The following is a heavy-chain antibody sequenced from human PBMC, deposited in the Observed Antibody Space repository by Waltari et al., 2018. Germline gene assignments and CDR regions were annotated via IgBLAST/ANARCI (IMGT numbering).Heavy chain of an antibody. CDR1: GFSFSRSW. V-gene: IGHV3-7*01. CDR3: ARDLVATPP. J-gene: IGHJ5*02. D-gene: IGHD2-21*02. CDR2: IKQNGSEK. Sequence: EVQLVESGGDLVQPGGSLRLSCAASGFSFSRSWMTWVRQTPGKGLEWVGNIKQNGSEKWYADSVKGRFTISRDNAMNLVYLQMNSLRVEDTAVYYCARDLVATPPWGQGTLVTVSS.